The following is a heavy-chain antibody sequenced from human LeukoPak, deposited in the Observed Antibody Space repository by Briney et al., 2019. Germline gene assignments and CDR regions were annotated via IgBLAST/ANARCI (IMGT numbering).Heavy chain of an antibody. V-gene: IGHV3-30*18. J-gene: IGHJ4*02. CDR2: ISYDGSNK. CDR3: AKDGVQLWYYFDY. Sequence: PGRSLRLSCAASGFTFSSYGMHWVRQAPGKGLEGVAVISYDGSNKYYADSVKGRFTISRDNSKNTLYLQMNSLRAEDTAVYYCAKDGVQLWYYFDYWGQGTLVTVSS. D-gene: IGHD5-18*01. CDR1: GFTFSSYG.